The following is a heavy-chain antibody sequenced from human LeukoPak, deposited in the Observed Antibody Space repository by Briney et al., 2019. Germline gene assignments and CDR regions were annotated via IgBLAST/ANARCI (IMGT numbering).Heavy chain of an antibody. V-gene: IGHV4-34*01. D-gene: IGHD6-13*01. CDR1: GGSFSGYH. CDR3: ASQQQLVLLDWFDP. J-gene: IGHJ5*02. CDR2: IYHSGST. Sequence: SETLSLTCVVYGGSFSGYHWSWIRQSPGKGLEWIGNIYHSGSTYYNPSLKSRLTISVDTSKNQFSLKLSSVTAADTAVYYCASQQQLVLLDWFDPWGQGTLVTVSS.